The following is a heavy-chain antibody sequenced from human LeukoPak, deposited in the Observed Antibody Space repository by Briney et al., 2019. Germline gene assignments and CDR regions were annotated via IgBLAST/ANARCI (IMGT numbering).Heavy chain of an antibody. CDR2: ISGSGGST. D-gene: IGHD2-2*01. CDR3: AKGLGIVPAARLCASDI. Sequence: GGSLRLSCAASGFTFSSYAMSWVRQAPGKGLEWVSAISGSGGSTYYADSVKGRFTISRDNSKNTLYLQMNSLRAEDTAVYYCAKGLGIVPAARLCASDIWGQGTMVTVSS. J-gene: IGHJ3*02. V-gene: IGHV3-23*01. CDR1: GFTFSSYA.